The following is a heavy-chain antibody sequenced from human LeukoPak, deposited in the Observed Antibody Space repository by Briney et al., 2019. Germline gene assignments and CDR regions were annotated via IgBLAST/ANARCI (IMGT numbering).Heavy chain of an antibody. V-gene: IGHV4-31*03. CDR2: IYYSGST. CDR3: AGRDSSGYYSGWFDY. Sequence: SETQSLTCTVSGGSFSSGGYYWSWIRQHPGKGLEWIVYIYYSGSTYYHPSLKSRVTISVDTSNNQFSLKLSSVTAADTAVYYCAGRDSSGYYSGWFDYWGQGTLVSVSS. D-gene: IGHD3-22*01. J-gene: IGHJ4*02. CDR1: GGSFSSGGYY.